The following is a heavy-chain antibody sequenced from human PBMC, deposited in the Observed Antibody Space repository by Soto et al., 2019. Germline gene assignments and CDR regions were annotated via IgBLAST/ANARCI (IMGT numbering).Heavy chain of an antibody. CDR3: ARDAQGVFLHY. CDR1: GYTFTSYG. D-gene: IGHD3-16*01. Sequence: QVQLVQSGAEVKKPGASVKVSCKASGYTFTSYGISWVRQAPGQGLEWMGWISAYNGNTNYAQKLQGRATMTRDTSTSTAAMERRSLRSDDTAVYYCARDAQGVFLHYWGQGTLVTVSS. CDR2: ISAYNGNT. V-gene: IGHV1-18*01. J-gene: IGHJ4*02.